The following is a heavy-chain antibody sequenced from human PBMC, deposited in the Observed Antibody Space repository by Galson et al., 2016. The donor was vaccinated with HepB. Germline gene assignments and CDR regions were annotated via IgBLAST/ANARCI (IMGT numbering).Heavy chain of an antibody. V-gene: IGHV1-69*13. CDR2: LIPMFATS. CDR1: GGTFRSYA. CDR3: ARASAEAQYNWFGP. Sequence: SVKVSCKASGGTFRSYAISWVRQAPGQGLEWMGGLIPMFATSNYAQRFQGRVTITADESTSTAYMEVSSLTSEDTAVYYWARASAEAQYNWFGPWGQGTLVTVSS. J-gene: IGHJ5*02. D-gene: IGHD5-24*01.